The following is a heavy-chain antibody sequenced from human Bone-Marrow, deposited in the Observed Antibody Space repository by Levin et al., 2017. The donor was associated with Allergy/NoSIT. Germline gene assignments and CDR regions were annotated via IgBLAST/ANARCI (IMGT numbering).Heavy chain of an antibody. CDR3: ARKFRPVVPAADFYSSEY. D-gene: IGHD2-2*01. CDR1: GFTFSSYA. Sequence: PGGSLRLSCAASGFTFSSYAMSWVRQAPGKGLEWVSAISGSGGSTYYADSVKGRFTISRDNSKNTLYLQMNSLRAEDTAVYYCARKFRPVVPAADFYSSEYWGQGTLVTVSS. J-gene: IGHJ4*02. CDR2: ISGSGGST. V-gene: IGHV3-23*01.